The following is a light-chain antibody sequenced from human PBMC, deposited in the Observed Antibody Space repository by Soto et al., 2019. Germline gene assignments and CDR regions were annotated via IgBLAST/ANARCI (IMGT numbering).Light chain of an antibody. CDR3: CSYAGSRV. CDR1: SSDVGSYNL. Sequence: QSVLTQPASVSGSLGQSITISCTGTSSDVGSYNLVSWYQQHPGKAPKLMIYEGSKRPSGVSNRFSGSKSGNTASLTISGLQAEDEADYYCCSYAGSRVFGGGTQLTVL. CDR2: EGS. V-gene: IGLV2-23*01. J-gene: IGLJ7*01.